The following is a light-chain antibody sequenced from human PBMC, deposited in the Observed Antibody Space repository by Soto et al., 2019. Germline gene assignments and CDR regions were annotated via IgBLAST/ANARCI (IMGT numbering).Light chain of an antibody. CDR1: QSIGSW. CDR2: MTS. J-gene: IGKJ1*01. CDR3: QQYDSYSWT. V-gene: IGKV1-5*03. Sequence: DILMTQSPSTLSASVGDRITITCRASQSIGSWLAWYQQKPGKAPNLLIYMTSTLGSGVPSRFSGSGSGTEFTLTISSLQPDDFATYYCQQYDSYSWTFGQGTKVDIK.